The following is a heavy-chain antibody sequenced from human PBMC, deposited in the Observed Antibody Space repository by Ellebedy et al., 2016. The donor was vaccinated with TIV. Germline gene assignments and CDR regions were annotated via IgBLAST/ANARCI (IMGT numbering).Heavy chain of an antibody. V-gene: IGHV1-8*01. D-gene: IGHD5-18*01. CDR1: GYTFTSYD. CDR2: MNPNSGNT. CDR3: ARVGYTYGYSGFDY. Sequence: ASVKVSCXASGYTFTSYDINWVRQATGQGLEWMGWMNPNSGNTGYAQKFQGRVTMTRNTSISTAYMELSSLTSEDTAVYYCARVGYTYGYSGFDYWGQGTLVTVSS. J-gene: IGHJ4*02.